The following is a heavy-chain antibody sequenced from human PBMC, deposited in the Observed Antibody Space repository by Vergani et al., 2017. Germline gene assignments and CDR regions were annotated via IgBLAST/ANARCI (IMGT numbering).Heavy chain of an antibody. CDR1: GYTFTSYG. Sequence: QVQLVQSGAEVKKPGASVKVSCKASGYTFTSYGISWVRQAPGQGLEWMGWISAYNGNTNYAQKLQGRVTMTTDSSTSTAYMELSRLSSDDTAVYYCARGGYSGCDQGAIFDYWGQGTLVTVSS. J-gene: IGHJ4*02. V-gene: IGHV1-18*01. D-gene: IGHD5-12*01. CDR2: ISAYNGNT. CDR3: ARGGYSGCDQGAIFDY.